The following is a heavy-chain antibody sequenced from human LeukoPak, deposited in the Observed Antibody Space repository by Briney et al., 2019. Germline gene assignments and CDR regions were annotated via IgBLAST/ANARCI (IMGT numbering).Heavy chain of an antibody. J-gene: IGHJ4*02. CDR3: AKDLRIVGATTPGY. CDR1: GFTFSHYW. D-gene: IGHD1-26*01. CDR2: IRYDGSNK. V-gene: IGHV3-30*02. Sequence: GGSLRLSCIASGFTFSHYWMSWVRQAPGKGLEWVAFIRYDGSNKYYADSVKGRFTISRDNTKNTLYLQMNSLRAEDTAVYYCAKDLRIVGATTPGYWGQGTLVTVSS.